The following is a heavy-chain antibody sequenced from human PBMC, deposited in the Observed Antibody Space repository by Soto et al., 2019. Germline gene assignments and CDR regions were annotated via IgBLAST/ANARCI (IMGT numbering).Heavy chain of an antibody. CDR3: ARDYYPYYYDSSGYYEDYYYYGMDV. Sequence: ASVKVSCKASGYTFTGYYMHWVRQAPGQGLEWMGWINPNSGGTNYAQKFQGRVTMTRDTSISTAYMELSRLRSDDTAVYYCARDYYPYYYDSSGYYEDYYYYGMDVWGQGTKVSVSS. J-gene: IGHJ6*02. V-gene: IGHV1-2*02. CDR1: GYTFTGYY. CDR2: INPNSGGT. D-gene: IGHD3-22*01.